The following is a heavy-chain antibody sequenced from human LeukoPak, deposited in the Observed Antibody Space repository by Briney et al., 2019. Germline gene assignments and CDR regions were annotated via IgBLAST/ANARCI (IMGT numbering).Heavy chain of an antibody. CDR1: GYSFTNYW. CDR2: IYPGDSDT. V-gene: IGHV5-51*01. Sequence: GESLKISCKASGYSFTNYWIAWVRQMPGKGLEWMGIIYPGDSDTRYSPSLQGQVTISVDKSISTAYLQWSSLKASDTAMYYCARQGRIVVVTTTHDAFDIWGQGTMVTVSS. J-gene: IGHJ3*02. D-gene: IGHD2-21*02. CDR3: ARQGRIVVVTTTHDAFDI.